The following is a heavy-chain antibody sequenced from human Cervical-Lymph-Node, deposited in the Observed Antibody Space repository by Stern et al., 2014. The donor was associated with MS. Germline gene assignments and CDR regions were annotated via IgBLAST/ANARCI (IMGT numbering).Heavy chain of an antibody. CDR3: ARGVTAVTNYVPNWCFDL. J-gene: IGHJ2*01. CDR2: VYYRGIT. V-gene: IGHV4-39*02. D-gene: IGHD4-11*01. Sequence: VQLVESGPGLVKPSETLSLTCTVSGGSITNRDYWGWIRQSPGKGLEWIGSVYYRGITYYGPSQKSRPPIPIAPSRNKFSWGWTSVTATDTAVYFCARGVTAVTNYVPNWCFDLWGRGTLVTVSS. CDR1: GGSITNRDY.